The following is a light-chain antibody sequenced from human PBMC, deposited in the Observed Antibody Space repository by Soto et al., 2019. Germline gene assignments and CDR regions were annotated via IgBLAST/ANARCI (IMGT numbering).Light chain of an antibody. V-gene: IGKV3-20*01. Sequence: DIVLTQSPGTLSLSPGERATLSCRASQNVDSTYLDWYQQKPGQAPRLVIYGSTRRAPGVPDSFSGSGSGKDFTLTISLLDPEVFAVFFCQQYGGSPLYSFGPGSKVDIK. J-gene: IGKJ2*01. CDR2: GST. CDR3: QQYGGSPLYS. CDR1: QNVDSTY.